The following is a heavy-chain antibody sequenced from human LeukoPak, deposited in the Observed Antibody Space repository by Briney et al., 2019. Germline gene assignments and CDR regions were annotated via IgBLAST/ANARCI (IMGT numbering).Heavy chain of an antibody. V-gene: IGHV3-48*01. Sequence: GGSLRLSCAASGFTFSSYSMNWVRQAPGKGLEWVSYISSSSSTIYYADSVKGRFTISRDNAKNSLYLQMNSLRAEDTAVYYCARNKMVGASQFDNWGQGTLVTVSS. CDR3: ARNKMVGASQFDN. CDR2: ISSSSSTI. D-gene: IGHD1-26*01. CDR1: GFTFSSYS. J-gene: IGHJ4*02.